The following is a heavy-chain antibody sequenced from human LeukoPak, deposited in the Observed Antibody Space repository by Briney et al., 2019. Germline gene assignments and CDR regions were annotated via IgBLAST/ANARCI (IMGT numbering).Heavy chain of an antibody. CDR3: ARLTPEMTTVTTRFLKNDAFDI. CDR1: GYSFTSYW. CDR2: IYPGDSDT. Sequence: PGESLKISCKGSGYSFTSYWIGWVRQMPGKGLEWMGIIYPGDSDTRYSPSFQGQVTISADKSISTAYLQWSSLKASDTAMYYCARLTPEMTTVTTRFLKNDAFDIWGQGTMVTVSS. J-gene: IGHJ3*02. V-gene: IGHV5-51*01. D-gene: IGHD4-17*01.